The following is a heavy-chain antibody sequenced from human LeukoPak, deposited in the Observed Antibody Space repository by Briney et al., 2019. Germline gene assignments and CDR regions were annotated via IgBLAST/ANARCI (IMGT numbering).Heavy chain of an antibody. J-gene: IGHJ4*02. V-gene: IGHV1-2*02. CDR2: INPNSGGT. D-gene: IGHD3-10*01. CDR1: GYTFSGYY. CDR3: ARITMVRGVIITSDY. Sequence: SVKVSCKASGYTFSGYYMHWVRQAPGQGLEWMGWINPNSGGTNYAQKFQGRVNMSRDTSTSTAYMELSRLRFDDTAVYYCARITMVRGVIITSDYWGQGTLVTVSS.